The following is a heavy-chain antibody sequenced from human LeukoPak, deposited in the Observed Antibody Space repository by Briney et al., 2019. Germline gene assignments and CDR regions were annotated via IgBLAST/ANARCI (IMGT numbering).Heavy chain of an antibody. D-gene: IGHD1-26*01. J-gene: IGHJ6*03. CDR1: GGSISNYF. CDR3: ARDHKSGSYLFPYYYYYMDV. V-gene: IGHV4-59*01. CDR2: FYCSDIT. Sequence: SETLSLTCTVSGGSISNYFWSWIRQPPGKGLECIGFFYCSDITYYNPSLKSRVTISVDTSKNQFSLKLSSVTAADTAVYYCARDHKSGSYLFPYYYYYMDVWGKGTTVTVSS.